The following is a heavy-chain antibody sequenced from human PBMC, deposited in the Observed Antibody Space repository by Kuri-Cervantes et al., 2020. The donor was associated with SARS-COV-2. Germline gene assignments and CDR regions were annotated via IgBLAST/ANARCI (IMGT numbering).Heavy chain of an antibody. Sequence: SLKISCVASEFNFRYYGMYWVRQAPGKGLEWVAHISYDGRDIHFRESVKGRFTVSRDNAKNSLYLQMNSLRAEDTAVYYCTLAVAAAVWGQGTLVTVSS. CDR3: TLAVAAAV. V-gene: IGHV3-33*05. D-gene: IGHD6-19*01. CDR2: ISYDGRDI. CDR1: EFNFRYYG. J-gene: IGHJ4*02.